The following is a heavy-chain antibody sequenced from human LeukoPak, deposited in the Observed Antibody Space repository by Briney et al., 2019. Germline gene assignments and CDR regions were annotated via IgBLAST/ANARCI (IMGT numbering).Heavy chain of an antibody. CDR3: ARDELGGNQPLDY. CDR1: GGSISSSSYY. V-gene: IGHV4-39*07. D-gene: IGHD4-23*01. Sequence: SETLSLTCTVSGGSISSSSYYWGWIRQPPGKGLEWIRSIYYSGSTYYNPSLKSRVTISVDTSKNQFSLKLSSVTAADTAVYYCARDELGGNQPLDYWGQGTLVTVSS. J-gene: IGHJ4*02. CDR2: IYYSGST.